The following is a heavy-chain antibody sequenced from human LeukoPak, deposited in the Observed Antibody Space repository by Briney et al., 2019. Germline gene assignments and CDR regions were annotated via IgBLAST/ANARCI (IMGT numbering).Heavy chain of an antibody. CDR1: GFTFSSYS. CDR3: ARDSGAYYDFWSGYYTSEAFDI. V-gene: IGHV3-21*01. Sequence: GGSLRLSCAASGFTFSSYSMNWVRQAPGKGLEWVSSISSSSSYIYYADSVKGRFTISRDNAKNSLYLQMDSLRAEDTAVYYCARDSGAYYDFWSGYYTSEAFDIWGQGTMVTVSS. J-gene: IGHJ3*02. CDR2: ISSSSSYI. D-gene: IGHD3-3*01.